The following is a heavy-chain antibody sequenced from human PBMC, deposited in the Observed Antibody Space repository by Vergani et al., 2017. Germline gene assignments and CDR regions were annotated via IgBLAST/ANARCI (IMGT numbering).Heavy chain of an antibody. Sequence: QMQLVQSGPEVKKPGTSVKVSCKASGFTFTSSAVQWVRQARGQRLEWIGWIVVGSGNTNYAQKFQERVTITRDMSTSTAYMELSSLRSEDTAVYYCAAGCSSTSCYYYYYMDVWGKGTTVTVSS. CDR3: AAGCSSTSCYYYYYMDV. J-gene: IGHJ6*03. CDR1: GFTFTSSA. V-gene: IGHV1-58*01. D-gene: IGHD2-2*01. CDR2: IVVGSGNT.